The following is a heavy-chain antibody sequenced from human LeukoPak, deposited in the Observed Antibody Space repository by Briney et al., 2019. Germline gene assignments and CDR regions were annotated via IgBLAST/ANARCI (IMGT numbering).Heavy chain of an antibody. V-gene: IGHV3-48*01. CDR1: GFTFTTYS. Sequence: PRGSLRLSCAASGFTFTTYSMNWVRQAPGKGLEWVSFISSSSSPIYYADSVKGRFTISRDSAKNSLYLQMNSLRAEDTAVYYCARKYCTSISCYFTDMDVWGKGTTVTVSS. CDR2: ISSSSSPI. D-gene: IGHD2-2*01. CDR3: ARKYCTSISCYFTDMDV. J-gene: IGHJ6*03.